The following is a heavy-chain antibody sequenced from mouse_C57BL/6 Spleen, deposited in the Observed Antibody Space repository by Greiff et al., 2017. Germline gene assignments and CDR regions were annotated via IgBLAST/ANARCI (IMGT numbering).Heavy chain of an antibody. CDR1: GYTFTSYW. V-gene: IGHV1-61*01. CDR2: IYPSDSET. D-gene: IGHD2-4*01. J-gene: IGHJ4*01. Sequence: VQLQQPGAELVRPGSSVKLSCKASGYTFTSYWMDWVKQRPGQGLEWIGNIYPSDSETHYNQKFKDKATLTVDKSSSTAYMQLSSLTSEDSAVYYCAREGAMITTDYYAMDYWGQGTSVTVSS. CDR3: AREGAMITTDYYAMDY.